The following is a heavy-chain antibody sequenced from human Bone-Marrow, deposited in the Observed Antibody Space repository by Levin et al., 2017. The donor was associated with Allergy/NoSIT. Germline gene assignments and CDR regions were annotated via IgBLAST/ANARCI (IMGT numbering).Heavy chain of an antibody. CDR3: ARDQVGTKSTHYGTDV. CDR2: ISAYTGKT. CDR1: GYMFSSYG. Sequence: ASVKVSCKTSGYMFSSYGITWVRQAPGQGLEWVGWISAYTGKTNYVQKIQDRITLTTDTSTSTAYMDLRNLRSDDTAVYYCARDQVGTKSTHYGTDVWGQGTTVIVSS. D-gene: IGHD1-26*01. J-gene: IGHJ6*02. V-gene: IGHV1-18*01.